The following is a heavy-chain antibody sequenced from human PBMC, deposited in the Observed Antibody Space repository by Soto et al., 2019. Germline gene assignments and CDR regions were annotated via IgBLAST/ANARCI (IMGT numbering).Heavy chain of an antibody. V-gene: IGHV4-31*03. CDR2: TSNSGST. Sequence: QVQLQESGPGLVKPSQTLSLTCTVSGGSITSSGYYWSWIRQHPGAGLEWIGFTSNSGSTSYNPSLKSRVTISVDTSSIQFSLNLKSVTAADTAVYYCASGGGSTKVDYWGQGTMVTVSP. CDR1: GGSITSSGYY. D-gene: IGHD2-2*01. J-gene: IGHJ4*02. CDR3: ASGGGSTKVDY.